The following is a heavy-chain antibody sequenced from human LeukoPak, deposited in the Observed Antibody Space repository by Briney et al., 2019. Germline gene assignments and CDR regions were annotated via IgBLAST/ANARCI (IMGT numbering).Heavy chain of an antibody. V-gene: IGHV4-30-2*01. CDR1: GGSINSGGYY. CDR2: IYHSGST. J-gene: IGHJ4*02. D-gene: IGHD6-13*01. Sequence: SETLSLTCTVSGGSINSGGYYWSWIRQPPGKGLEWIGYIYHSGSTYYNPSLKSRVTISVDRSKNQFSLKLNSVTAADTAVYYCVRHSSISYRFFDSWGQGTLVTVSS. CDR3: VRHSSISYRFFDS.